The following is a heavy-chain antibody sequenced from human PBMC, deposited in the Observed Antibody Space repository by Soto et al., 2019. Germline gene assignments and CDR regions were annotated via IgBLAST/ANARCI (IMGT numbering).Heavy chain of an antibody. J-gene: IGHJ4*02. CDR3: AKEYGSTWIDH. CDR1: GFTFSTYG. CDR2: MSYDGTKE. V-gene: IGHV3-30*18. D-gene: IGHD6-13*01. Sequence: QVELVESGGGVVQPGRSLRLSCAASGFTFSTYGMHWVRQAPGKGLEWVAAMSYDGTKEYYVDSVKGRFTISIDNSRNTLFLQLNSLRAEDTAVYYCAKEYGSTWIDHWGQGTLVTVSS.